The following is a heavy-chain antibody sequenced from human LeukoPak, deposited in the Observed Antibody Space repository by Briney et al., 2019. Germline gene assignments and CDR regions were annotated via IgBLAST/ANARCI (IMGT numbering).Heavy chain of an antibody. CDR2: ISGSGGYT. CDR3: AGGGFGEAYYYYYYMDV. Sequence: GGSLRLSCAASGFTFSSYEMNWVRQAPGKGLEWMASISGSGGYTYYADSVKGRFTISRDNSKNTLSVQMNSLRAEERVEYYCAGGGFGEAYYYYYYMDVWGKGTTVTVSS. V-gene: IGHV3-23*01. D-gene: IGHD3-10*01. CDR1: GFTFSSYE. J-gene: IGHJ6*03.